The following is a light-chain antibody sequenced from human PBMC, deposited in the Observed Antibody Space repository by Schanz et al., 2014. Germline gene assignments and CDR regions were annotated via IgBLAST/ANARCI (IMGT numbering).Light chain of an antibody. Sequence: IVMTQSPATLSVSPGERASLSCRASQSVNSNLAWYQQKPGQAPRLLIYGASTRATGIPARFSGSGSGSGFTLTISSLQSEDFAVYYCQQYSRWPYTIGQGTNLEIK. CDR1: QSVNSN. J-gene: IGKJ2*01. CDR2: GAS. CDR3: QQYSRWPYT. V-gene: IGKV3-15*01.